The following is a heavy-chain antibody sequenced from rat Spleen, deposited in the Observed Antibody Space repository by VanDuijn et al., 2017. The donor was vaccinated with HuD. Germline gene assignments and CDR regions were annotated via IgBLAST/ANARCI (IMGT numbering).Heavy chain of an antibody. CDR2: ISSDGRSN. D-gene: IGHD5-1*01. J-gene: IGHJ4*01. V-gene: IGHV5-20*01. CDR3: TTDRPGALMEG. Sequence: EVQLVESDGGLVQPGRSLKLSCAASGFTFSDYYMAWVRQAPTKGLEWVATISSDGRSNFYRDSVMGRFTIARDNAKSTLYLQMDGLRSEDTATYHCTTDRPGALMEGWGQGASVTVSS. CDR1: GFTFSDYY.